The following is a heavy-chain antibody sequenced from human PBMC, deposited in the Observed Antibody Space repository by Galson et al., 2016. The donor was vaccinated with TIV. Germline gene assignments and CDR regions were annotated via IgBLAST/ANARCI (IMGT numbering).Heavy chain of an antibody. D-gene: IGHD6-25*01. CDR1: GYRFSNYW. CDR3: ARERDSGYAYYFDF. CDR2: IYPVDSDT. Sequence: QSGAEVKEPGESLKISCKGSGYRFSNYWIAWVRQMPGKGLEWMGVIYPVDSDTRYSPSFQGQVTISADKSISTASLQWNSLKASDSAIYYCARERDSGYAYYFDFWGQGTLVTVSS. J-gene: IGHJ4*02. V-gene: IGHV5-51*03.